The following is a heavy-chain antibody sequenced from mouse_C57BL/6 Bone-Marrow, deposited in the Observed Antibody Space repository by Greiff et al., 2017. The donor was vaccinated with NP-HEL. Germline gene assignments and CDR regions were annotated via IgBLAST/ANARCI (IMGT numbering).Heavy chain of an antibody. CDR3: ARSSIYYAMDY. J-gene: IGHJ4*01. Sequence: EVQGVESGGDLVKPGGSLKLSCAASGFTFSSYGMSWVRQTPDKRLAWVATISSGGSYTYYPDSVKGRFTISRDNAKNTLYLQMSSLKSEDTAMYYCARSSIYYAMDYWGQGTSVTVSS. D-gene: IGHD2-10*02. V-gene: IGHV5-6*01. CDR2: ISSGGSYT. CDR1: GFTFSSYG.